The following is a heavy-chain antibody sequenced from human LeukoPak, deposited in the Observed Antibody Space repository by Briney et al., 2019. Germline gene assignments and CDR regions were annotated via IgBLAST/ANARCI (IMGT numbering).Heavy chain of an antibody. V-gene: IGHV3-23*01. D-gene: IGHD2-2*01. CDR2: ISGSGGST. J-gene: IGHJ4*02. CDR1: GFTFSSYG. CDR3: AKDLPRYCSSTSCYVSGGGGDY. Sequence: PGGSLRLSCAASGFTFSSYGMSWVRQAPGKGLEWVSAISGSGGSTYHADSVKGRFTISRDNSKNTLYLQMNSLRAEDTAVYYCAKDLPRYCSSTSCYVSGGGGDYWGQGTLVTVSS.